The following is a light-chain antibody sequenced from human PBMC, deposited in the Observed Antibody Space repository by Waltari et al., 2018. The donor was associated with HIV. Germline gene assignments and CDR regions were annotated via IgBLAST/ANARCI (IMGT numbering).Light chain of an antibody. CDR3: QAWDSSTEV. CDR2: QDS. CDR1: KWGDTY. J-gene: IGLJ1*01. Sequence: SYVLTQPPSVSVSPGQTASITCSGDKWGDTYACWYQQKPGQSPVLVIYQDSKRPSGIPERFSGSNSGNTATLTISGTQAMDEADYYCQAWDSSTEVFGTGTKVTVL. V-gene: IGLV3-1*01.